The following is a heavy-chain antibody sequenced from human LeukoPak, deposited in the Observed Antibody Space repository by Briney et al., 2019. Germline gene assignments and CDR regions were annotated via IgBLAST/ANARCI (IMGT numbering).Heavy chain of an antibody. CDR1: GGSISSYY. D-gene: IGHD4-17*01. CDR2: IYYSGST. J-gene: IGHJ4*02. CDR3: ARHPYGDYALDY. Sequence: PSETLSLTCTVSGGSISSYYWSWIRQPPGKGLEWIAYIYYSGSTNYNPSLKGRVTISVDTSKNQFSLKLSSVTAADTAVYYCARHPYGDYALDYWGQGTLVTVSS. V-gene: IGHV4-59*08.